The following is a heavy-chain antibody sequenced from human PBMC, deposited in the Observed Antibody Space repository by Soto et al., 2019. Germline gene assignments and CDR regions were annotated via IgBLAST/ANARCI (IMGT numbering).Heavy chain of an antibody. V-gene: IGHV3-21*01. CDR3: ARGVKGGPYYFDY. CDR2: ISSSSSYI. J-gene: IGHJ4*02. CDR1: TFIFSSYN. Sequence: LSHAASTFIFSSYNANWVRQAPGKGLEWVSSISSSSSYIYYADSVKGRFTISRDNAKNSLYLQMNSLRAEDTAVYYCARGVKGGPYYFDYWGQGT.